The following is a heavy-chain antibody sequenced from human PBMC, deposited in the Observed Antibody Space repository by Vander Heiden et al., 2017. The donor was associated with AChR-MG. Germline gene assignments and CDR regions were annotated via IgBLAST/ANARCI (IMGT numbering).Heavy chain of an antibody. D-gene: IGHD3-16*02. CDR2: INHSGST. J-gene: IGHJ3*02. Sequence: QVQLQQWGAGLLKPSETLSLTCAVYGGSFSGYYWSWIRQPPGKGLEWIGEINHSGSTNYNPSLKSRVTISVDTSKNQFSLKLSSVTAAETAVYYCAGASDYVLGSYRYSFAAFDIWGQGTMVTVSS. CDR1: GGSFSGYY. CDR3: AGASDYVLGSYRYSFAAFDI. V-gene: IGHV4-34*01.